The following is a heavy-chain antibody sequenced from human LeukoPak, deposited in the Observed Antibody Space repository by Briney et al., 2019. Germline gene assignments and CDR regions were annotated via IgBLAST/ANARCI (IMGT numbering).Heavy chain of an antibody. CDR3: AKRGPPGYSSSWYPFGAFDI. D-gene: IGHD6-13*01. CDR2: ISGSGGST. CDR1: GFTFSSYA. V-gene: IGHV3-23*01. Sequence: GGSLRLSCAASGFTFSSYAMSWVRQAPGKGLEWVSAISGSGGSTYYADSVKGRFTISRDNSKNTLYLQMNSLRAEDTAVYYCAKRGPPGYSSSWYPFGAFDIWGQGTMVTVSS. J-gene: IGHJ3*02.